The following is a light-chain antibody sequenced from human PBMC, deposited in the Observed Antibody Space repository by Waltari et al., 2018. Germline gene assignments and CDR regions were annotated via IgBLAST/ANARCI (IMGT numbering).Light chain of an antibody. V-gene: IGKV3-20*01. Sequence: EIMLTQSPGTLSLSPGERATLSCRASQSISRPFAWYQQKPGQAPRLLIYDASTRATGIPDRFSGSGSGTDFSLTISRLEPEDSAVYYCQQYVSLPATFGQGTKVEIK. J-gene: IGKJ1*01. CDR1: QSISRPF. CDR3: QQYVSLPAT. CDR2: DAS.